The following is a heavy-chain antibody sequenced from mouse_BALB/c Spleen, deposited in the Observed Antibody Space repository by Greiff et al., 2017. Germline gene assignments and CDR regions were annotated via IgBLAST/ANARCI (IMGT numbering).Heavy chain of an antibody. J-gene: IGHJ4*01. CDR2: IRNKANGYTT. CDR3: ARDHYGSSFYAMDY. D-gene: IGHD1-1*01. CDR1: GFTFTDYY. Sequence: EVKLMESGGGLVQPGGSLRLSCATSGFTFTDYYMSWVRQPPGKALEWLGFIRNKANGYTTEYSASVKGRFTISRDNSQSILYLQMNTLRAEDSATYYCARDHYGSSFYAMDYWGQGTSVTVSS. V-gene: IGHV7-3*02.